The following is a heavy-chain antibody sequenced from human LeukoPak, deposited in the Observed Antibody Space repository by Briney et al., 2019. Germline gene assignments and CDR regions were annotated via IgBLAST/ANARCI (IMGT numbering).Heavy chain of an antibody. J-gene: IGHJ4*02. CDR2: ISAQHGQT. Sequence: SVKVSCKTSGYSENFYGITWVRQVAGQGLEWMGWISAQHGQTEYAPNSQDRVTMTTDTYTNTAYMELRSLRSDDTAVYYWAGSLGYCTSNVCYLKYWGQGTLVTVSS. CDR3: AGSLGYCTSNVCYLKY. CDR1: GYSENFYG. D-gene: IGHD2-8*01. V-gene: IGHV1-18*01.